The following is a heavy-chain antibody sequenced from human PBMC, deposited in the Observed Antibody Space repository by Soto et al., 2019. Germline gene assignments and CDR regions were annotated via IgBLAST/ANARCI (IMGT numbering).Heavy chain of an antibody. D-gene: IGHD4-17*01. CDR2: IWYDGSNK. Sequence: QVQLVESGGGVVQPGRSLRLSCAASGFTFSNYGMHWVRQAPGKGLEWVAVIWYDGSNKYYADSVKGRFTISRDNSKNTLYLQMNSLRVEDTAVYFCTRDIRSSYFDYWGQGTLVTVSS. V-gene: IGHV3-33*01. J-gene: IGHJ4*02. CDR1: GFTFSNYG. CDR3: TRDIRSSYFDY.